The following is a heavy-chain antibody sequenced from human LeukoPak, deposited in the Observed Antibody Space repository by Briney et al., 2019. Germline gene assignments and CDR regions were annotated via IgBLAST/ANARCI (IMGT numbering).Heavy chain of an antibody. CDR2: FDXGDGET. J-gene: IGHJ4*02. D-gene: IGHD3-22*01. CDR1: XYTLTELS. CDR3: ATAPKYYYDSSGYYYSDY. V-gene: IGHV1-24*01. Sequence: GASVXXXXXXXXYTLTELSXHWVRQAPGKGVEWMGGFDXGDGETIYAQKLQGRVTMKEETTTETAYMEMSRLRDEDTAVYYCATAPKYYYDSSGYYYSDYWGQGTLVSVSS.